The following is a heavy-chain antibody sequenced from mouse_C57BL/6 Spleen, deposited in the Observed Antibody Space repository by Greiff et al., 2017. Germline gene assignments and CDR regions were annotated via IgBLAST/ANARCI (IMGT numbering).Heavy chain of an antibody. Sequence: VKLMESGPGLVAPSQSLSITCTVSGFSLTSYAISWVRQPPGKGLEWLGVIWTGGGTNYNSALKSRLSISKDNSKSQVFLKMNSLQTDDTARYYCARNDYDAVYYAMDYWGQGTSVTVSS. CDR3: ARNDYDAVYYAMDY. CDR2: IWTGGGT. J-gene: IGHJ4*01. V-gene: IGHV2-9-1*01. CDR1: GFSLTSYA. D-gene: IGHD2-4*01.